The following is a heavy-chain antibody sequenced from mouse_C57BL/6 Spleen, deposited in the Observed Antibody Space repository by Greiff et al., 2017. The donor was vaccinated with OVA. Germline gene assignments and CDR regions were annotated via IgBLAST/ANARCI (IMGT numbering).Heavy chain of an antibody. J-gene: IGHJ2*01. D-gene: IGHD4-1*01. V-gene: IGHV1-22*01. CDR2: INPNNGGT. CDR3: AELGRGDY. Sequence: VQLKESGPELVKPGASVKMSCKASGYTFTDYNMHWVKQSHGKSLEWIGYINPNNGGTSYNQKFKGKATLTVNKSSSTAYMELRSLTSEDSAVYYCAELGRGDYWGQGTTLTVSS. CDR1: GYTFTDYN.